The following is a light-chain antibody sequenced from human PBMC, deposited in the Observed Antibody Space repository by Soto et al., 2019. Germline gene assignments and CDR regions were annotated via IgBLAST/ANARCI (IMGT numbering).Light chain of an antibody. CDR3: ETWDSNTVV. Sequence: QSVLTQSSSASASLGSSVKFTCTLSSGHSSYIIAWHQQQPGKAPRYLMKLEGSGSYNKGSGVPDRFSGSSSGADRYLTISNLQFEDEADYYCETWDSNTVVFGGGTKVTVL. J-gene: IGLJ2*01. CDR1: SGHSSYI. V-gene: IGLV4-60*02. CDR2: LEGSGSY.